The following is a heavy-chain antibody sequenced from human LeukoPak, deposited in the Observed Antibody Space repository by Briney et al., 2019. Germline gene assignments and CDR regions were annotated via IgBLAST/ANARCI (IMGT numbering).Heavy chain of an antibody. CDR1: GYTFTSYY. Sequence: ASVKVSCKASGYTFTSYYMHWVRQAPGQGLEWMGIINPSGGSTSYAQKFQGRVTMTRDTSISTAYMELSRLRSDDTAVYYCATYIGYCTNGVCFAHFDYWGRGTLVTVSS. CDR2: INPSGGST. D-gene: IGHD2-8*01. J-gene: IGHJ4*02. CDR3: ATYIGYCTNGVCFAHFDY. V-gene: IGHV1-46*01.